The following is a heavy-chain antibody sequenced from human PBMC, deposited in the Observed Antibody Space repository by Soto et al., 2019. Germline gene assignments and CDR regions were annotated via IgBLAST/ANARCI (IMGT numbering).Heavy chain of an antibody. CDR3: VKEWGLQYNEGNWFDP. CDR1: GFTFSSYA. D-gene: IGHD4-4*01. J-gene: IGHJ5*02. Sequence: GGSLSLSCSASGFTFSSYAMHWVRQAPGKGLEYVSAISSNGGSTYYADSVKGRFTISRDNSKNTLYLQMSSLRAEDTAVYYCVKEWGLQYNEGNWFDPWGQGTLVTVSS. V-gene: IGHV3-64D*06. CDR2: ISSNGGST.